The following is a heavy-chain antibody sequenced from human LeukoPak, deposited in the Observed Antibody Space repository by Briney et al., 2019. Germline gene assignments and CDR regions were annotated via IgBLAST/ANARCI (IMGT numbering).Heavy chain of an antibody. Sequence: PGGSLRLSCAASGFTFSSSALSWVRQAPGKGLEWVSTISVSGVGTYYADSVKGRFTISRDTSKNTLYLQMNSLRAEDTALYYCAKEWVPQYQLLYDYWGQGTLVTVSS. CDR2: ISVSGVGT. CDR3: AKEWVPQYQLLYDY. J-gene: IGHJ4*02. D-gene: IGHD2-2*01. CDR1: GFTFSSSA. V-gene: IGHV3-23*01.